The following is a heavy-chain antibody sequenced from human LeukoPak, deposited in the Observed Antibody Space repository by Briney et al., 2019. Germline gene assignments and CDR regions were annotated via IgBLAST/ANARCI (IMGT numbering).Heavy chain of an antibody. J-gene: IGHJ4*02. CDR3: AKDLEIPRGFDY. D-gene: IGHD1-1*01. Sequence: GGTLRLSCAGSGFTFSSYGMSWVRQAPGKGLEWVSAISGSGGSTYYADSVKGRFTISRDNSKNTLYLQMNSLRAEDTAVYYCAKDLEIPRGFDYWGQGTLVTVSS. V-gene: IGHV3-23*01. CDR1: GFTFSSYG. CDR2: ISGSGGST.